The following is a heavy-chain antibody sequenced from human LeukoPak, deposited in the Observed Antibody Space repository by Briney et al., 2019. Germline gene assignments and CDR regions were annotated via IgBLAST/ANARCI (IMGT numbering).Heavy chain of an antibody. D-gene: IGHD5-24*01. CDR2: IYYSGST. Sequence: SETLSLTCTVSGGSISSTSYYWGWIRQPPGKGLEWIGTIYYSGSTYYNPSLKSRVTISVDTSKNQLSVKVTSVTAADTAVYYCARGGRDGYNYDYWGQGTLVTVSS. CDR3: ARGGRDGYNYDY. J-gene: IGHJ4*02. V-gene: IGHV4-39*07. CDR1: GGSISSTSYY.